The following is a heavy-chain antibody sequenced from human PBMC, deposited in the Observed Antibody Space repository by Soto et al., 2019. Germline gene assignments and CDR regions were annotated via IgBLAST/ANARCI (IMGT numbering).Heavy chain of an antibody. Sequence: PSETLSLTCAVSGYSISSGYYWGWIRQPPGKGLEWIGSIYHSGSTYYNPSLKSRVTISVDTSKNQFSLKLSSVTAADTAVYYCARGSRTVLNWFGPWGQGTLVTVSS. CDR2: IYHSGST. J-gene: IGHJ5*02. CDR3: ARGSRTVLNWFGP. D-gene: IGHD4-17*01. V-gene: IGHV4-38-2*01. CDR1: GYSISSGYY.